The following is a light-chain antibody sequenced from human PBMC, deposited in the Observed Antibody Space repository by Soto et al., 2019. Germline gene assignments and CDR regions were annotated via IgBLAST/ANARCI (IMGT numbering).Light chain of an antibody. CDR2: DAS. J-gene: IGKJ1*01. CDR3: LQYNGYYRT. CDR1: QTISGW. Sequence: DIQMTQSPSTLSASVGDTVTITCRASQTISGWLAWYQQRPGKAPNLLIFDASTLESGVPSRFSGSGSGTTFTLTISSLQSDDFETYYCLQYNGYYRTFGQGTKVDI. V-gene: IGKV1-5*01.